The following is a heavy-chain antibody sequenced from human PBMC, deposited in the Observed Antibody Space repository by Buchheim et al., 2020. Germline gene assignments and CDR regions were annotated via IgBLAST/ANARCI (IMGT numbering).Heavy chain of an antibody. V-gene: IGHV5-51*01. D-gene: IGHD3-3*01. CDR1: GYSFTSYW. CDR2: IYPGDSDT. CDR3: ARQDHESWSGYYTNYYYGMDV. J-gene: IGHJ6*02. Sequence: EVQLVQSGAEVKKPGESLKISCKGSGYSFTSYWIGWVRQMPGKGLEWMGIIYPGDSDTRYSPSFQGQVTISADKSLSTAYLQWSSLKASDTAMYYCARQDHESWSGYYTNYYYGMDVWGQGTT.